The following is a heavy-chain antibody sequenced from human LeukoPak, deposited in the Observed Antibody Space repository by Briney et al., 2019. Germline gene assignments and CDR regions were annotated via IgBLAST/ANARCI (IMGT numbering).Heavy chain of an antibody. J-gene: IGHJ4*02. CDR1: GGSFSGYY. CDR3: ARGRWVATISQHFDY. CDR2: INHSGST. D-gene: IGHD5-12*01. V-gene: IGHV4-34*01. Sequence: SETLSFTCAVYGGSFSGYYWSWIRQPPGKGLEWIGEINHSGSTNYNPSLKSRVTISVDTSKNQFSLKLSSVTAADTAVYYCARGRWVATISQHFDYWGQGTLVTVSS.